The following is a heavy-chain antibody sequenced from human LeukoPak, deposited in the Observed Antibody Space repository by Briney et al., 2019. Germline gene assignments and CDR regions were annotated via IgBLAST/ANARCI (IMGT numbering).Heavy chain of an antibody. CDR1: GGSISSGGYY. Sequence: PSETLSLTCTVSGGSISSGGYYWSWIRQHPGKGLEWIGYIYYSGSTYYNPSLKSRVTISVDTSKNQFSLKLSSVTAADTAVYYCARSGAGGLDYYYMDVWGKGTTVTVSS. CDR2: IYYSGST. CDR3: ARSGAGGLDYYYMDV. J-gene: IGHJ6*03. D-gene: IGHD3-16*01. V-gene: IGHV4-31*03.